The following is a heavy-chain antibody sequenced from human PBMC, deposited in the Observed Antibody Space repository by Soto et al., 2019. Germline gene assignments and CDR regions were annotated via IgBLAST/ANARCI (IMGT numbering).Heavy chain of an antibody. D-gene: IGHD3-22*01. J-gene: IGHJ5*02. CDR1: GYTFASYG. CDR2: ISAYNGNT. CDR3: ARATNYYYDSSGSPWFDP. V-gene: IGHV1-18*01. Sequence: ASVKVSCKASGYTFASYGISWVRQAPGQGLEWMGWISAYNGNTNYAQKLQGRVTMTTDTSTSTAYMELSRLRSDDTAVYYCARATNYYYDSSGSPWFDPWGQGTLVTVSS.